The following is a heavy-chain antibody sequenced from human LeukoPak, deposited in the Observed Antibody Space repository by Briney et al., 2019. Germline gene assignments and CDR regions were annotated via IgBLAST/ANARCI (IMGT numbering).Heavy chain of an antibody. CDR3: ARAYVGAIHAEYFQH. CDR2: ISAYNGNT. CDR1: GYTFTSYG. V-gene: IGHV1-18*01. D-gene: IGHD1-26*01. J-gene: IGHJ1*01. Sequence: ASVTVSCKASGYTFTSYGISWVRQAPGQGLEWMGWISAYNGNTNYAQKLQGRVTMTTDTSTSTAYMELRSLRSDDTAVYYCARAYVGAIHAEYFQHWGQGTLVTVSS.